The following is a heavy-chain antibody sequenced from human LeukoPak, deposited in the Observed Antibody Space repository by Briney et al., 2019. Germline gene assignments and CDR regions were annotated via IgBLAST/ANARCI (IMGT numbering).Heavy chain of an antibody. V-gene: IGHV1-69*13. CDR2: IIPIFGTA. Sequence: GASVKVSCKASGYTFTSYGISWVRQAPGQGLEWMGGIIPIFGTANYAQKFQGRVTITADESTSTAYMELSSLRSKDTAVYYCARAQMATSYYFDYWGQGTLVTVSS. D-gene: IGHD5-24*01. CDR1: GYTFTSYG. CDR3: ARAQMATSYYFDY. J-gene: IGHJ4*02.